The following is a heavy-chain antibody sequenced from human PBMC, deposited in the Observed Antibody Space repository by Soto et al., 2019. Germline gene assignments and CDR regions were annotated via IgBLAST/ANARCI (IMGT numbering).Heavy chain of an antibody. CDR1: SGSISSSNW. V-gene: IGHV4-4*02. J-gene: IGHJ5*01. CDR3: ARLSSSTSPISS. D-gene: IGHD2-2*01. Sequence: SETLSLTCAASSGSISSSNWWSWVRQPPGKGLEWIGYIYYSGSTNYNPSLKSRVTLSIDKSKNQFSLKLSSVTAADTAVYSCARLSSSTSPISSWGHGTLVT. CDR2: IYYSGST.